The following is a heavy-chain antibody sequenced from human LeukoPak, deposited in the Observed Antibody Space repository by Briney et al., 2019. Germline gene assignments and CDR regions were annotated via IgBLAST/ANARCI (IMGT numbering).Heavy chain of an antibody. Sequence: SETLSLTCTVSGGSVSSGTYYWGWIRQPPGKGLEWIASVYYSGSTYCNPSLKSRVTISVDKSKNQFSLKVISVTAADTAVYYCARVLGVAVAGAIDTRGSYLDYWGQGTLVTVSS. V-gene: IGHV4-39*07. D-gene: IGHD6-19*01. CDR1: GGSVSSGTYY. J-gene: IGHJ4*02. CDR3: ARVLGVAVAGAIDTRGSYLDY. CDR2: VYYSGST.